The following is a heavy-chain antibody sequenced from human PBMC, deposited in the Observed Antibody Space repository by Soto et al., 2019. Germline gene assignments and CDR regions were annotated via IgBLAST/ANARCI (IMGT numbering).Heavy chain of an antibody. CDR2: ISGSGGST. CDR3: ARGPLPGAAAPNGMDV. J-gene: IGHJ6*02. D-gene: IGHD6-13*01. CDR1: GFTFSSYA. Sequence: PGGSLRLSCAASGFTFSSYAMSWVRQAPGKGLEWVSAISGSGGSTYYADSVKGRFTISRDNSKNTLYLQMNSLRAEDTAVYYCARGPLPGAAAPNGMDVWGQGTTVTVSS. V-gene: IGHV3-23*01.